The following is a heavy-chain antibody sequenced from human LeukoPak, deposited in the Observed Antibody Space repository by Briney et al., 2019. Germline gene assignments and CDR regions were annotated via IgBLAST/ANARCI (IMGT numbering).Heavy chain of an antibody. CDR1: GYTFTGYY. Sequence: ASVKLSCKASGYTFTGYYMHWVRQAPGQGLEWMGWINPNSGGTNYAQKFQGRVTMTRDTSISTAYMELSRLRSDDTAVYYCARGAYGDYEIDYWGQGTLVTVSS. CDR2: INPNSGGT. CDR3: ARGAYGDYEIDY. J-gene: IGHJ4*02. V-gene: IGHV1-2*02. D-gene: IGHD4-17*01.